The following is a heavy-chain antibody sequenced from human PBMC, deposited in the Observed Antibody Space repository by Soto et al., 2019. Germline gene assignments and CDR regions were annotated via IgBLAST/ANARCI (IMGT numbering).Heavy chain of an antibody. CDR1: GYTFTSYG. CDR3: ARDSVSSNYVADYFDY. V-gene: IGHV1-18*01. D-gene: IGHD4-4*01. J-gene: IGHJ4*02. Sequence: GASVKVSCKASGYTFTSYGISWVRQAPGQGLEWMGWISAYNGNTNYAQKLQGRVTMTTDTSTSTAYMELRSLRSDDTAVYYCARDSVSSNYVADYFDYWGQGTLVTVSS. CDR2: ISAYNGNT.